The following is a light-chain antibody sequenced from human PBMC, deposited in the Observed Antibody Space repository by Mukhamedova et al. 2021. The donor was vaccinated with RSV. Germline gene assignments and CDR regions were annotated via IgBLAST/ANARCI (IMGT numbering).Light chain of an antibody. CDR2: EFS. Sequence: IIYEFSKRPSGVPDRFSGSKSGNTASLTVSGLQAEDEADYYCVSYTGTVYVFGTGTKVTVL. V-gene: IGLV2-8*01. CDR3: VSYTGTVYV. J-gene: IGLJ1*01.